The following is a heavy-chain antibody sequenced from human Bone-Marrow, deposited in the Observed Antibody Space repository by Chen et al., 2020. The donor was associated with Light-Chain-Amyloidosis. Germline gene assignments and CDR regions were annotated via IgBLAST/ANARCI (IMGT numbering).Heavy chain of an antibody. CDR1: GGSISSYY. J-gene: IGHJ4*02. V-gene: IGHV4-4*07. Sequence: QVQLQESGPGLVKPSETLSHTCTVSGGSISSYYWSWIRQPAGKGLEWIGRIYTSGSSNYNPSLKSRVTMSVDTSTNQFSLKLSSVTAADTAVYYCARAVPLGGSGFRRVGYFDYWGQGTLVTVSS. CDR2: IYTSGSS. D-gene: IGHD6-25*01. CDR3: ARAVPLGGSGFRRVGYFDY.